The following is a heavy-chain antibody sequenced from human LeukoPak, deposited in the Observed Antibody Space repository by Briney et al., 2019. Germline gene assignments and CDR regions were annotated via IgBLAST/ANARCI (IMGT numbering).Heavy chain of an antibody. D-gene: IGHD1-14*01. CDR2: IYHSGST. CDR3: ARQRGNQFDP. Sequence: PSETLSLTCAVSGYSISSGYYWGWIRQPPGKGLEWIGSIYHSGSTYYNPSLKSRVTISVDTSKNQFSLKLSSVTAADTAVYYYARQRGNQFDPWGQGTLVTVSS. CDR1: GYSISSGYY. J-gene: IGHJ5*02. V-gene: IGHV4-38-2*01.